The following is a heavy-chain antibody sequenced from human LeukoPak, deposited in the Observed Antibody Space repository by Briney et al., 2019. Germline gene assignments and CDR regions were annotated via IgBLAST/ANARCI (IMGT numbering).Heavy chain of an antibody. CDR3: ARQEYSSFGDY. V-gene: IGHV4-39*01. CDR2: IYHSGST. CDR1: GGSISSSSYY. Sequence: PSETLSLTCTVSGGSISSSSYYWGWIRQPPGTGLEWIGSIYHSGSTYYNPSLKSRVTISVDTSKNQFSLKLSSVTAADTAVYYRARQEYSSFGDYWGQGTLVTVSS. J-gene: IGHJ4*02. D-gene: IGHD6-6*01.